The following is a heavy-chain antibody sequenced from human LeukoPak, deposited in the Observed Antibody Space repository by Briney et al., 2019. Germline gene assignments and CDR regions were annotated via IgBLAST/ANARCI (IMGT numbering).Heavy chain of an antibody. D-gene: IGHD3-3*01. J-gene: IGHJ4*02. CDR1: GGSFSGYY. CDR2: INHSGST. Sequence: SETLSLTCAVYGGSFSGYYWSWSRQPPGKGLEWVGEINHSGSTNYNPSLKSRVTISVDTSKNQFSLKLSSVTAADTAVYYCARAKRFLEWLLYPTPLPKYYFDYWGQGTLVTVSS. V-gene: IGHV4-34*01. CDR3: ARAKRFLEWLLYPTPLPKYYFDY.